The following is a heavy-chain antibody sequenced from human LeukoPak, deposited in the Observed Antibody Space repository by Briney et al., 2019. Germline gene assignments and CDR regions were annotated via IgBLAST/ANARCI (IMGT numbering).Heavy chain of an antibody. D-gene: IGHD3-22*01. J-gene: IGHJ3*02. V-gene: IGHV3-48*04. CDR1: GFTFRSHG. CDR2: ISSSGTTK. CDR3: ARPVGYYNDRSVYADAFDM. Sequence: PGGSLRLSCAASGFTFRSHGMNWVRQAPGKGLEWVSYISSSGTTKYYADSVKDRFNISRDNAKNSLYLQLNSLRAEDTAVYYCARPVGYYNDRSVYADAFDMWGQGTMVSVSS.